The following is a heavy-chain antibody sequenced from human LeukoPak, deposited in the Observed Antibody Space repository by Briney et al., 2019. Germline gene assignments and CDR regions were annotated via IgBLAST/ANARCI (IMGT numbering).Heavy chain of an antibody. J-gene: IGHJ4*02. V-gene: IGHV1-2*02. D-gene: IGHD3-10*01. CDR2: INPNSGGT. CDR3: ARDGLWFGELFSYYDY. CDR1: GYTFTGYY. Sequence: ASVKVSCKASGYTFTGYYMHWVRQAPGQGLEWMGWINPNSGGTNYAQKFQGRVTMTRDTSISTAYMELSRLRSDDTAVYYCARDGLWFGELFSYYDYWGQGTLVTVSS.